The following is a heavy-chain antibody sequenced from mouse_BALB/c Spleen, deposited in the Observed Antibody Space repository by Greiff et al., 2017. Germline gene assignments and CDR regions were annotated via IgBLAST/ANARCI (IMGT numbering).Heavy chain of an antibody. CDR1: GYSITSGYY. CDR3: ARGIRLGYFDV. Sequence: EVQLQQSGPGLVKPSQSLSLTCSVTGYSITSGYYWNWIRQFPGNKLEWMGYISYDGSNNYNPSLKNRISITRDTSKNQFFLKLNSVTTEDTATYYCARGIRLGYFDVWGAGTTVTVSS. V-gene: IGHV3-6*02. J-gene: IGHJ1*01. CDR2: ISYDGSN. D-gene: IGHD1-2*01.